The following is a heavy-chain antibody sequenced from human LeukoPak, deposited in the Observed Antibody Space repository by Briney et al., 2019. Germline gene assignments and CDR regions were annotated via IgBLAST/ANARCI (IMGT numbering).Heavy chain of an antibody. CDR2: VNHSGST. V-gene: IGHV4-34*01. D-gene: IGHD3-10*01. CDR3: ARRFRIHFDY. Sequence: PSETLSLTCAVYGGSFSGYYWTWIRQPPGKGLEWIGEVNHSGSTTYTPSLKSRVTISVDTSKNQFSLNLSSVTAADTAVYYCARRFRIHFDYWGQGSLVTVSS. CDR1: GGSFSGYY. J-gene: IGHJ4*02.